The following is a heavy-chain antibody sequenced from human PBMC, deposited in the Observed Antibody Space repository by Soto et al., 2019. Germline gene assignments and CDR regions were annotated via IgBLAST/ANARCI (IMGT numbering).Heavy chain of an antibody. D-gene: IGHD6-6*01. CDR1: GYTFTNYA. CDR3: ARVTIGARTEYFYYYGLDV. J-gene: IGHJ6*02. CDR2: INAGNGNT. Sequence: ASVEVSCKASGYTFTNYAIQWVRQAPGQSLEWMGWINAGNGNTKFSQKFQGRVTITRDTSASTAYMELSSLRSEDTATYYCARVTIGARTEYFYYYGLDVWGQGTTVTVSS. V-gene: IGHV1-3*01.